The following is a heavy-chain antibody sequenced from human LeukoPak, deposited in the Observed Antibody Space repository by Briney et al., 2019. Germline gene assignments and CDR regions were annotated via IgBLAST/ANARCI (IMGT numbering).Heavy chain of an antibody. CDR1: GFTFPTSE. CDR3: ARGSGYGDYYFDY. D-gene: IGHD4-17*01. J-gene: IGHJ4*02. CDR2: ISSSSGTI. Sequence: GSVRLSCAASGFTFPTSEMNWVRQAPGKGPEWISYISSSSGTIFYADSVKGRFTISRDNAKNSLYLQMNSLRSADTAAYYCARGSGYGDYYFDYWGQGARVTVSS. V-gene: IGHV3-48*03.